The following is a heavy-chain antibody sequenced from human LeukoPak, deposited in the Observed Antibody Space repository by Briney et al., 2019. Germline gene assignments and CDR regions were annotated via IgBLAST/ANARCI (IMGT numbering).Heavy chain of an antibody. CDR3: ARSFSPNYYDLLDY. Sequence: SETLSLTCTVSGGSISTYYWSWIRQPPGKGLEWIGYIYYSGSTNYDPSLKSRVTISLDTSKNQFSLKLNSVTAADTAMYYCARSFSPNYYDLLDYWGQGTLVTVSS. V-gene: IGHV4-59*01. D-gene: IGHD3-22*01. CDR2: IYYSGST. J-gene: IGHJ4*02. CDR1: GGSISTYY.